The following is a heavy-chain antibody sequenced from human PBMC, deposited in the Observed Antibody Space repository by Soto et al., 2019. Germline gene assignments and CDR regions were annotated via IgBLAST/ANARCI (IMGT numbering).Heavy chain of an antibody. D-gene: IGHD3-3*02. CDR2: ISEDGSNK. Sequence: PGGSLRLSCAPSGFTFSTYAMHWVRQAPGKGLEWVALISEDGSNKHYADSVKGRFTISRDNSKNTLYLQMNGLGAEDTAVYYCSRHPFFSDELFDYWGQGTLVTVSS. CDR3: SRHPFFSDELFDY. J-gene: IGHJ4*02. CDR1: GFTFSTYA. V-gene: IGHV3-30-3*01.